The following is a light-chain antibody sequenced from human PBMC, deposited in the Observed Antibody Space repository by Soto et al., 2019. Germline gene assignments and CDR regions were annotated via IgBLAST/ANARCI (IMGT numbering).Light chain of an antibody. V-gene: IGLV2-14*01. CDR1: SSDVGGHDY. CDR2: EVT. J-gene: IGLJ1*01. CDR3: TSYTSNTALV. Sequence: QSALTQPASVSGSPGQSITISCTGSSSDVGGHDYVSWYQHHPGKAPKLIIYEVTNRPSGVSDRFSGSKSGSTASLTISGLQAEDEADYHCTSYTSNTALVFGTGTKLTVL.